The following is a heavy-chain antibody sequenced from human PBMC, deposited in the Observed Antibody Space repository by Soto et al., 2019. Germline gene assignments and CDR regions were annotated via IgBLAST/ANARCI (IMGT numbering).Heavy chain of an antibody. CDR2: IYYSGST. V-gene: IGHV4-31*03. CDR3: ARSSTSANYFDY. CDR1: GGSISSGCYY. Sequence: PSETLSLTCTVSGGSISSGCYYWSWIRQFPGKGLEWIGYIYYSGSTYYNPSLKSRVTISVDTSKNQFSLKLSSVTAADTAVYYCARSSTSANYFDYWGQGTLVTVSS. D-gene: IGHD2-2*01. J-gene: IGHJ4*02.